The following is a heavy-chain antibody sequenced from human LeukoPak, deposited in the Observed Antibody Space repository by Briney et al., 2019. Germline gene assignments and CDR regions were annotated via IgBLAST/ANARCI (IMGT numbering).Heavy chain of an antibody. CDR1: GGSISSSSYY. D-gene: IGHD4-11*01. Sequence: SETLSLTCTVSGGSISSSSYYWGWIRQPPGKGLEWIGSIYYSGSTYYNPSLKSRVTISVDTSKNQFSLKLSSVTAADTAVYYCARMTTGSYYYYMDVWGKGTTVTVSS. V-gene: IGHV4-39*07. CDR3: ARMTTGSYYYYMDV. J-gene: IGHJ6*03. CDR2: IYYSGST.